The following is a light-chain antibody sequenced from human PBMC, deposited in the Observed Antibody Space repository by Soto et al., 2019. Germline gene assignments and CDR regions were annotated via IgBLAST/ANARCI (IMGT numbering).Light chain of an antibody. CDR2: AAS. CDR1: QSISSY. V-gene: IGKV1-39*01. CDR3: QRYNSYSRT. J-gene: IGKJ1*01. Sequence: DIQMTQSPSSLSASVGDRVTITCRASQSISSYLNWYQQKPGKAPKLLIYAASSLQSGVPSRFSGSGSGTDFTLTISGLQPDDFATYYCQRYNSYSRTFGQGTKVDIK.